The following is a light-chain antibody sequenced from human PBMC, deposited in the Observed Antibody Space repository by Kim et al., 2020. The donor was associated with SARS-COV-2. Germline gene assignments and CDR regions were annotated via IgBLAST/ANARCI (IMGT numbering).Light chain of an antibody. CDR1: QSVRSN. CDR2: GAS. Sequence: VSPGERATLSCRASQSVRSNLAWYQQKPGQAPRLLIYGASTRATGIPARFSGSGSGTEFTLTISSLQSEDFAVYYCQQYDDWPPYTFGQGTKLEI. J-gene: IGKJ2*01. V-gene: IGKV3-15*01. CDR3: QQYDDWPPYT.